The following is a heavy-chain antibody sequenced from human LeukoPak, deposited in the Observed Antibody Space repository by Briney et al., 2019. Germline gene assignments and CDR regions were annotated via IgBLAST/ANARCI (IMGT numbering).Heavy chain of an antibody. V-gene: IGHV3-30-3*01. CDR1: GFTFSSYA. D-gene: IGHD2-15*01. Sequence: GGSLRLSCAASGFTFSSYAIHWVRQAPGKGLEWVAVISYDGSNKYYADSVKGRFTISRDNSKNTLYLQMNSLRAEDTAVYYCARDLDCSGGSCYSGWGQGTLVTVSS. J-gene: IGHJ4*02. CDR2: ISYDGSNK. CDR3: ARDLDCSGGSCYSG.